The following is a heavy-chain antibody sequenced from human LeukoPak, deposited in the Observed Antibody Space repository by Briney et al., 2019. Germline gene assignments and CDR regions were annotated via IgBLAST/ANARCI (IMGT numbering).Heavy chain of an antibody. CDR2: IYYSGST. J-gene: IGHJ4*02. D-gene: IGHD1-26*01. CDR1: GGSISSGGYY. V-gene: IGHV4-31*03. CDR3: ARDGGSYAFDY. Sequence: SETLSLTCTVSGGSISSGGYYWSWIRQHPGKGLEWIGYIYYSGSTYYNPSLKSRVTISVDMSKNQFSLKLSSVTAADTAVYYCARDGGSYAFDYWGQGTLVTVSS.